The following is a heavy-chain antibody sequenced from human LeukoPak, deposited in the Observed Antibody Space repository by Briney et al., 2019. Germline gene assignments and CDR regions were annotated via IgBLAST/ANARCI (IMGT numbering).Heavy chain of an antibody. Sequence: GGSLRLSCAASGFIFSNYAMSWVRQAPGKGLEWVSGLSGSGNTRYYADSVKGRFTISRDNSKNTLFLQVNSLRAEDTAVYYCAKDRGYSGSYLFDYWGQGTLVTVSS. CDR1: GFIFSNYA. J-gene: IGHJ4*02. CDR3: AKDRGYSGSYLFDY. D-gene: IGHD1-26*01. V-gene: IGHV3-23*01. CDR2: LSGSGNTR.